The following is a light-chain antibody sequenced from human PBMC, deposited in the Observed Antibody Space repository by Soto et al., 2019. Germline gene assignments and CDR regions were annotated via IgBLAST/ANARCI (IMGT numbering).Light chain of an antibody. CDR2: EVS. CDR3: SSYAGSNSPYV. Sequence: CGLTQRRSASGYRGQSVAISCTGTSSDVGGYNYVSWYQQHPGKAPKLMIYEVSKRPSGVPDRFSGSKSGNTASLTVSGLQAEDEADYYCSSYAGSNSPYVFGTGTKVTVL. J-gene: IGLJ1*01. V-gene: IGLV2-8*01. CDR1: SSDVGGYNY.